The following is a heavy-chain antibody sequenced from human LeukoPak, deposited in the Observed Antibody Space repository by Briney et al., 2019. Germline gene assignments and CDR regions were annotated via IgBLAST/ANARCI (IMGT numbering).Heavy chain of an antibody. CDR3: ASRYSSGWYGVDY. CDR1: GGSISSSSYY. D-gene: IGHD6-19*01. J-gene: IGHJ4*02. CDR2: IYYSGST. Sequence: KPSETLSLTCTVSGGSISSSSYYWGWTRQPPGKGLEWIGSIYYSGSTYYNPSLKSRVTISVDTSKNQFSLKLSSVTAADTAVYYCASRYSSGWYGVDYWGQGTLVTVSS. V-gene: IGHV4-39*01.